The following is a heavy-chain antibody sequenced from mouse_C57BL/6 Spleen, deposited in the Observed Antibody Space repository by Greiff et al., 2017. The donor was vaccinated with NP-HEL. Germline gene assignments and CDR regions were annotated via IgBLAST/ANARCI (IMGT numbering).Heavy chain of an antibody. CDR2: IDPSDSYT. J-gene: IGHJ1*03. CDR3: ARVWEGYFDV. D-gene: IGHD4-1*01. Sequence: VQLQQPGAELVKPGASVKLSCKASGYTFTSYWMQWVKQRPGQGLEWIGEIDPSDSYTNYNQKFKGKATLTVDTSSSTAYMQLSSLTSEDSAVYYCARVWEGYFDVWGTGTTVTVSS. CDR1: GYTFTSYW. V-gene: IGHV1-50*01.